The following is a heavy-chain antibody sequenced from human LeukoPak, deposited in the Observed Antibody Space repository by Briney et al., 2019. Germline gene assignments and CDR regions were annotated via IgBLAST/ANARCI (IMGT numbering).Heavy chain of an antibody. J-gene: IGHJ4*02. CDR1: GGSISSSSYY. D-gene: IGHD6-13*01. Sequence: SETLSLTCTVSGGSISSSSYYWSWIRQPPGKGLEWIGEINHSGSTNYNPSLKSRVTISVDTSKNQFSLKLSSVTAADTAVYYCASFPMEQQLPAFDYWGQGTLVTVSS. CDR3: ASFPMEQQLPAFDY. V-gene: IGHV4-39*07. CDR2: INHSGST.